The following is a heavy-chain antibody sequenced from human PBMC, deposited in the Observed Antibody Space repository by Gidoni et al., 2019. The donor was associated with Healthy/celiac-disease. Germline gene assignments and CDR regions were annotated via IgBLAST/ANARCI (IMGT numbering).Heavy chain of an antibody. D-gene: IGHD3-10*01. V-gene: IGHV4-59*01. Sequence: QVQLQESGPGLAKPSEPLSLTCTVSGGSISSYYWSWIRQPPGKGLEWIGYIYYSGSTNYNPPLKSRVTISVDTSKNQFSLKLSSVTAADTAVYYCAAGSGSFWGQGTTVTVSS. J-gene: IGHJ6*02. CDR3: AAGSGSF. CDR1: GGSISSYY. CDR2: IYYSGST.